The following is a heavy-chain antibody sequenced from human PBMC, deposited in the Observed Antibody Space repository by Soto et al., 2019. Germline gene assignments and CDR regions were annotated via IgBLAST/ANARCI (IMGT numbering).Heavy chain of an antibody. CDR3: ARTSMTRIDY. V-gene: IGHV1-69*10. J-gene: IGHJ4*02. D-gene: IGHD4-17*01. CDR1: GGFNNYA. CDR2: TIPELGTS. Sequence: SVKVSCKASGGFNNYAVSWVRQAPGQGLEWMGVTIPELGTSNYAQRLQGRVTITVDKATNTAYLNLTTLASEDTAIYYCARTSMTRIDYWGQGTLVTVSS.